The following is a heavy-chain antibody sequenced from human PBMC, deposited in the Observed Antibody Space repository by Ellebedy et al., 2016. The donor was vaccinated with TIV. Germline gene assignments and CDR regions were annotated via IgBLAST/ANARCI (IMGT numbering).Heavy chain of an antibody. Sequence: MPSETLSLTCAVYGWSFSGYYWSWIRQPPGKGLEWIGEIIHSGSTNYNPSLTSRVTVSVDTSKTQFSLKLSSVTAADTAVYYCARCQGDTAMVTCYFDHWGQGTLVTVSS. CDR1: GWSFSGYY. CDR2: IIHSGST. V-gene: IGHV4-34*12. J-gene: IGHJ4*02. CDR3: ARCQGDTAMVTCYFDH. D-gene: IGHD5-18*01.